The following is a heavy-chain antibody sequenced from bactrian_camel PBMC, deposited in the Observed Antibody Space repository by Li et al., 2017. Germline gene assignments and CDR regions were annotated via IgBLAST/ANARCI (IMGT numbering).Heavy chain of an antibody. D-gene: IGHD3*01. J-gene: IGHJ6*01. CDR3: AADSRLRGACGNTDFVY. CDR1: EHIHNYC. V-gene: IGHV3S53*01. Sequence: HVQLVESGGGSVQAGGALRLSCTVSEHIHNYCLAWFRQAPGKEREEVARIINYSKTTYAASLKGRFRISKDNSKDTLSLQMNSLEPKDTAIYYCAADSRLRGACGNTDFVYWGQGTQVTVS. CDR2: IINYSKT.